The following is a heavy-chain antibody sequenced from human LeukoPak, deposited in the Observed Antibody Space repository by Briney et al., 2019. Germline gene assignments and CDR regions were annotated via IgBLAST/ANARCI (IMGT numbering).Heavy chain of an antibody. CDR3: ARSTSETGNDY. D-gene: IGHD3-9*01. V-gene: IGHV3-21*01. CDR2: LSRDSKYI. J-gene: IGHJ4*02. CDR1: GFTFSSYS. Sequence: GGSLRLSCAASGFTFSSYSMNWVRQAPGKGLEGVSSLSRDSKYIYYADSVKGRFTISRDNAKNSVYLQMSSLRAEDTAVYYCARSTSETGNDYWGQGTLVTVSS.